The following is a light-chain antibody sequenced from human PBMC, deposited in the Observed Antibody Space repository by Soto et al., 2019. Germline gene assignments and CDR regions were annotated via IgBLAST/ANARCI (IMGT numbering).Light chain of an antibody. CDR2: SNN. V-gene: IGLV1-44*01. J-gene: IGLJ3*02. CDR1: SSNVGSNS. Sequence: QSVLTQPPSASGTPGQRVTISCSASSSNVGSNSVNWYQQLPGTAPKLLIYSNNQRPSGVPDRCSGSKSGNSASLAISGLQAEDEADYYCAAWADSLNGLVFGGGTKVTVL. CDR3: AAWADSLNGLV.